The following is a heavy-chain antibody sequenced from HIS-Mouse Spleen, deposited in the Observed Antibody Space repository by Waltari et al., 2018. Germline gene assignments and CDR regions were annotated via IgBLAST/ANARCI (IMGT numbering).Heavy chain of an antibody. D-gene: IGHD6-13*01. J-gene: IGHJ4*02. CDR3: ARERQLVGYFDY. V-gene: IGHV4-39*07. Sequence: QLQLQESGPGLVKPSETLSPTCTVPGGSISSSSYYWGWIRQPPGKGLEWIGSSCYSGSTYYNPSLESRVTISIDTSKNQFALKLSSVTAADTAVYYCARERQLVGYFDYWGQGTLVTVSS. CDR1: GGSISSSSYY. CDR2: SCYSGST.